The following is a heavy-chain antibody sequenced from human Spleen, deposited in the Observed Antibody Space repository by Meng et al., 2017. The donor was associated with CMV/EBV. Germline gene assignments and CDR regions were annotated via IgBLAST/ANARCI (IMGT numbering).Heavy chain of an antibody. Sequence: CTVSGGSISSGGYWSWIRQHPGKGLEWIAYIYYSGSTFYSPSLRSRVTVSVDTSKNQFSLKLSSVTAADTAVYYCARLSWQLLFDYWGQGTLVTVSS. CDR3: ARLSWQLLFDY. CDR1: GGSISSGGY. V-gene: IGHV4-31*03. CDR2: IYYSGST. D-gene: IGHD6-6*01. J-gene: IGHJ4*02.